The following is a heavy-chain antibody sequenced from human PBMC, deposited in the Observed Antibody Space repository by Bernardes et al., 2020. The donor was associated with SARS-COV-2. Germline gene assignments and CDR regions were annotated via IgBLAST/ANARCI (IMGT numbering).Heavy chain of an antibody. CDR1: VFTFSSYS. CDR2: ISSSNSYI. V-gene: IGHV3-21*01. D-gene: IGHD6-13*01. J-gene: IGHJ6*03. CDR3: ARVIEQQLVRGSYYYYYYMDV. Sequence: GSFRIPSAGSVFTFSSYSINWVRPAPGKGLEWVSSISSSNSYIYYADSVKGRVTISRDNAKNSLYLQMNSLRAEDTAVYYCARVIEQQLVRGSYYYYYYMDVWGKGTTVTVSS.